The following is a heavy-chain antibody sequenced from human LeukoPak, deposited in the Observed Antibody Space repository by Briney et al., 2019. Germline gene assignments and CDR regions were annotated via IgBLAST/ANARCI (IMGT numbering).Heavy chain of an antibody. J-gene: IGHJ6*03. CDR2: IYYGGST. CDR1: VGSISIITYY. CDR3: AREQSNVYYMDV. V-gene: IGHV4-39*07. Sequence: SETLSLTCTVSVGSISIITYYCGWVRQPPGKGLEWIGRIYYGGSTYYNPSLKSRVTISVDTSKSQFSVKLSSVTAGDTAVYYCAREQSNVYYMDVWGKGTTVTVSS.